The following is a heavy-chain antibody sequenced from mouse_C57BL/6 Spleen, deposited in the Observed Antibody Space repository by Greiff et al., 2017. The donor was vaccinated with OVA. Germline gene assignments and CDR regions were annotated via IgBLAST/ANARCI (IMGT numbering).Heavy chain of an antibody. Sequence: EVQRVESGPGLVKPSQSLSLTCSVTGYSITSGYYWNWIRQFPGNKLEWMGYISYDGSNNYNPSLKNRISITRDTSKNQFFLKLNSVTTEDTATYYCARGHSAWFAYWGQGTLVTVSA. V-gene: IGHV3-6*01. CDR3: ARGHSAWFAY. D-gene: IGHD3-1*01. CDR1: GYSITSGYY. CDR2: ISYDGSN. J-gene: IGHJ3*01.